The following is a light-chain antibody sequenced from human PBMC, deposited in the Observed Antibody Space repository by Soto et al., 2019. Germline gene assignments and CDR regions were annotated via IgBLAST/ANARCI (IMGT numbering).Light chain of an antibody. J-gene: IGKJ3*01. CDR2: GAS. V-gene: IGKV3-15*01. Sequence: EIVMTQSPATLSVSPGERATLSCRASQSVSSNLAWYQQKPGQAPRLLIYGASTRATGFPARFSGSGSGTDFTLTISSLQSEDFAVYYCQQYNNWPFTFGPGTKVDIK. CDR1: QSVSSN. CDR3: QQYNNWPFT.